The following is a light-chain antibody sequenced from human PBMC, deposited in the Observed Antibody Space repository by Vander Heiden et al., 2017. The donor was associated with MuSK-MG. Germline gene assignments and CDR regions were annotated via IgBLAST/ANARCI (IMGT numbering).Light chain of an antibody. CDR2: QDS. V-gene: IGLV3-1*01. J-gene: IGLJ1*01. CDR3: QAWDSSTPFV. Sequence: SYELTQPPSVSVSPGQTASITCSGDKLGDKYACWYQQKPGQSPVRGIYQDSKRPSGIPERFSGSNSGNTATLTISGTQAMDEADYYCQAWDSSTPFVFGTGTKLTVL. CDR1: KLGDKY.